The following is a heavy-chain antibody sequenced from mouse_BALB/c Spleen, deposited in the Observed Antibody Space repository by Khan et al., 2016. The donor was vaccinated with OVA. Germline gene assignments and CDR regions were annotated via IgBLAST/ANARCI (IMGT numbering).Heavy chain of an antibody. CDR3: ARDGSRYNYAMDY. V-gene: IGHV3-2*02. CDR2: ISSSGST. Sequence: EVQLQESGPGLVKPSQSLSLTCTVTGYSITSDYAWNWTRQFPGNKLEWMGYISSSGSTNYNPALKSRISITRDTSKNQFFLQLTSVTTEDTATYYCARDGSRYNYAMDYWGQGTSVTVSS. D-gene: IGHD2-3*01. CDR1: GYSITSDYA. J-gene: IGHJ4*01.